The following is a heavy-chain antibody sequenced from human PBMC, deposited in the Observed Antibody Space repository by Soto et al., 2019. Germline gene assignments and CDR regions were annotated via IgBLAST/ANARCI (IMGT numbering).Heavy chain of an antibody. Sequence: SETLSLTCAVCGGSFSGFYWSWIRQPPGRGLEWIGEIIHTGSANYNPSLRSRVTISLDTSKNQFSLKLSSVTAADTAVYYCASRRPYAFWGQGTLVTVSS. CDR2: IIHTGSA. V-gene: IGHV4-34*12. CDR3: ASRRPYAF. J-gene: IGHJ4*02. CDR1: GGSFSGFY. D-gene: IGHD2-2*01.